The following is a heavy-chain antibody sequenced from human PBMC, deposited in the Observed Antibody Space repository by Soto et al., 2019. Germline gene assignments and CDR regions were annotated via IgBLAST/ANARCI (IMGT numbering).Heavy chain of an antibody. CDR1: GFTFDDYA. Sequence: GGSLRLSCAASGFTFDDYAMHWVRQAPGKGLEWVSGISWNSGSIGYADSVKGRFTISRDNAKNSLYLQMNSLRAEDTALYYCAKDITYDILTGPHAFDIWGQGTMVTVSS. CDR2: ISWNSGSI. J-gene: IGHJ3*02. V-gene: IGHV3-9*01. CDR3: AKDITYDILTGPHAFDI. D-gene: IGHD3-9*01.